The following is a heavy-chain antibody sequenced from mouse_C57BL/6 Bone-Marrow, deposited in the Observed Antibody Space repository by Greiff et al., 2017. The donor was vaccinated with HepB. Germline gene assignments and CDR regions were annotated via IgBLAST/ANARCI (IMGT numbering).Heavy chain of an antibody. D-gene: IGHD2-3*01. J-gene: IGHJ2*01. CDR3: ARWLLRFCYFDY. Sequence: QVQLQQSGAELVRPGASVKLSCKASGYTFTDYYINWVKQRPGQGLEWIARIYPGSGNTYYNEKFKGKATLTAEKSSSTAYMQLSSLTSEDSAVYFCARWLLRFCYFDYWGQGTTRTVSS. CDR1: GYTFTDYY. V-gene: IGHV1-76*01. CDR2: IYPGSGNT.